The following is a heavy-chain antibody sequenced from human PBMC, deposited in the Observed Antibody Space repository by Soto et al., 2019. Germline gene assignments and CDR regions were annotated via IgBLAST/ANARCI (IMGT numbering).Heavy chain of an antibody. Sequence: SETLSLTCAVYGGSFSGYYWSWIRQPPGKGLEWIGEINHSGSTNYNPSLKSRVTISVDTSKNQFFLKLSSVTAADTAVYYCAREAYYYDSKNYFDYWGQGTQVTVSS. CDR2: INHSGST. CDR1: GGSFSGYY. CDR3: AREAYYYDSKNYFDY. J-gene: IGHJ4*02. V-gene: IGHV4-34*01. D-gene: IGHD3-22*01.